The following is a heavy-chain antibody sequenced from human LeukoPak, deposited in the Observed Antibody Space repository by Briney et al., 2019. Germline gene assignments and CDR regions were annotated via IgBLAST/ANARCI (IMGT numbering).Heavy chain of an antibody. D-gene: IGHD6-19*01. CDR3: ARVKRLGYFDY. J-gene: IGHJ4*02. CDR2: IYYSGST. Sequence: PSETLSLTCTVSGGSISSSSYYWGWIRQPPGKGLEWIGSIYYSGSTYYNPSLKSRVTISVDTSKNQFSLKLSSVAAADTAVYYCARVKRLGYFDYWGQGTLVTVSS. CDR1: GGSISSSSYY. V-gene: IGHV4-39*07.